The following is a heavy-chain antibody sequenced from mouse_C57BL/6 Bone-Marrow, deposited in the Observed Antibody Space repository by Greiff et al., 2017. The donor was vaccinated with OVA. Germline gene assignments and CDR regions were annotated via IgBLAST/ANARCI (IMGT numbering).Heavy chain of an antibody. V-gene: IGHV7-1*01. J-gene: IGHJ1*03. CDR1: GFTFSDFY. CDR3: ARDDYYWDFDV. CDR2: SRNKANDYTT. Sequence: EVQGVESGGGLVQSGRSLRLSCATSGFTFSDFYMEWVRQAPGKGLEWIAASRNKANDYTTEYSASVKGRFIVSRDTSQSILYLQMNALRAEDTAIYYCARDDYYWDFDVWGTGTTVTVSS.